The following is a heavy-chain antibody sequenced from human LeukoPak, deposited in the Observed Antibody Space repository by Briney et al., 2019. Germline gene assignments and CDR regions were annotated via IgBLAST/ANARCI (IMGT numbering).Heavy chain of an antibody. V-gene: IGHV3-33*06. D-gene: IGHD4-23*01. CDR1: GFTFSSYA. J-gene: IGHJ5*02. CDR3: AKDASMVKGNWFDP. CDR2: IWHDGSNK. Sequence: GGSLRLSCAASGFTFSSYAMHWVRQAPGKGLEWVAMIWHDGSNKNYADSVKGRFTISRDNSKNTLYLQMNSLRAEDTAVYYCAKDASMVKGNWFDPWGQGTLVIVSS.